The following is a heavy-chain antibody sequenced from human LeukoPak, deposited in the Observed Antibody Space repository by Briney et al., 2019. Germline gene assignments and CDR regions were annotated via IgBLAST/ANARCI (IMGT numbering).Heavy chain of an antibody. CDR3: AKPDRGYCSGGSCYSVSYFDY. V-gene: IGHV3-30*02. CDR2: IRYDGSNN. D-gene: IGHD2-15*01. J-gene: IGHJ4*02. Sequence: GGSLRLSCAASGFTFSNYGMHWVRQAPGKGLEWVTFIRYDGSNNYYADSVKGRFTVSRDNSKNTLYLQMNSLRAEDTAVYYCAKPDRGYCSGGSCYSVSYFDYWGQGTLVTVSS. CDR1: GFTFSNYG.